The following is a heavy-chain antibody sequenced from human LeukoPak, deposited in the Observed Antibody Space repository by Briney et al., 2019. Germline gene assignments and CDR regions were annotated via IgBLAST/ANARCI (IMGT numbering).Heavy chain of an antibody. CDR2: ISGSGGST. CDR3: AKDRLGELRYSEYYFDY. D-gene: IGHD1-26*01. V-gene: IGHV3-23*01. Sequence: GGSLRLSCAASGFTFSSYAMSWVRQAPGKGLEWVSAISGSGGSTYYADSVKGRFTISRDNSKNTLYLQMNSLRAEDTAVYYCAKDRLGELRYSEYYFDYWGQGTLVTVSS. CDR1: GFTFSSYA. J-gene: IGHJ4*02.